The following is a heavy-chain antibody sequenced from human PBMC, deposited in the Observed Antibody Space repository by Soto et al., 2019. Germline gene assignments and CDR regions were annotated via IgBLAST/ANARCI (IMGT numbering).Heavy chain of an antibody. CDR1: GGSFSDDY. V-gene: IGHV4-34*01. CDR3: ARERVVLVRASVCVWDEYQYYGLDV. Sequence: QVQLQQWGAGLLKPSETLSLSCDIYGGSFSDDYWSWIRQPPGKGLEWIGKVSHSGGTSYNPSLRSRVTVSAVHAKTQFALRLTSVTAADRAVYYCARERVVLVRASVCVWDEYQYYGLDVWGQGTTVTVSS. CDR2: VSHSGGT. D-gene: IGHD2-2*01. J-gene: IGHJ6*02.